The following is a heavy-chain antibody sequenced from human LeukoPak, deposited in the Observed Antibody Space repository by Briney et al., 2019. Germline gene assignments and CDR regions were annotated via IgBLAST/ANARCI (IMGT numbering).Heavy chain of an antibody. Sequence: GASVKVSCKASGYTFTSYYMHWVRQAPGQGLEWMGIINPSGGSTSYAQKFQGRVTMTRDMSTSTVYMELSSLRSEDTAVYYCARADYGDYPVDYWGQGTLVTVSS. D-gene: IGHD4-17*01. V-gene: IGHV1-46*01. CDR2: INPSGGST. CDR1: GYTFTSYY. J-gene: IGHJ4*02. CDR3: ARADYGDYPVDY.